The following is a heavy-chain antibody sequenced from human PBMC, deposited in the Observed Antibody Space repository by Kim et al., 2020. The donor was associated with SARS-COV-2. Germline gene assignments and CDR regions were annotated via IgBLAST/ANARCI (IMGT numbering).Heavy chain of an antibody. CDR2: IIPIFGTT. CDR3: ARDGYSSGWYKRYYAMDV. Sequence: SVKVSCKASGGTFSSYAISWVRQAPGQGLEWMGGIIPIFGTTNYAQKFQGRVTITADESTSTAYMELSSLRSEDTAVYYCARDGYSSGWYKRYYAMDVWGRGTTVTVSS. CDR1: GGTFSSYA. V-gene: IGHV1-69*13. D-gene: IGHD6-19*01. J-gene: IGHJ6*02.